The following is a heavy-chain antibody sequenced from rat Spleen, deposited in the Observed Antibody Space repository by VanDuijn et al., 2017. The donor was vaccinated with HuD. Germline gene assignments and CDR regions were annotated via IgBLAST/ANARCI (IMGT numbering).Heavy chain of an antibody. CDR3: ATYSDYATSPFAY. J-gene: IGHJ2*01. Sequence: EVQLVESGGGLVLPGRSLKLSCVTSGFTFNNYWMTWIRQAPGKGLEWVASITNASGRTYYPDSVKGRFTISRDNAKGTLSLQMNILRSEDTATYYCATYSDYATSPFAYWGQGVMVTVSS. V-gene: IGHV5-31*01. D-gene: IGHD1-6*01. CDR1: GFTFNNYW. CDR2: ITNASGRT.